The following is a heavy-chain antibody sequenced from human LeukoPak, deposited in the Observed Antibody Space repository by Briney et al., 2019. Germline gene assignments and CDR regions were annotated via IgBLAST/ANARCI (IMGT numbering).Heavy chain of an antibody. Sequence: GGSLRLSCAASGFTFNNYAMSWVRQAPGKGLEWVSVLSGSGGSTNYADSVKGRFTISRDNSKNTLYLQMNSLRAEGTAIHYCAKGPGRYCSGGSCYSSYWGQGTLVTVSS. V-gene: IGHV3-23*01. D-gene: IGHD2-15*01. CDR3: AKGPGRYCSGGSCYSSY. J-gene: IGHJ4*02. CDR2: LSGSGGST. CDR1: GFTFNNYA.